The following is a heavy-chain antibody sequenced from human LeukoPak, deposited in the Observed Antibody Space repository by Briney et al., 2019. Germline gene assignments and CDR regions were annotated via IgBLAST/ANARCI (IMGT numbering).Heavy chain of an antibody. Sequence: GGSLRLSCAASGFTFSSYAMSWVRQAPGKGLEWVSAISGSGGSTYYADSVKGRFTISRDNAKNSLYLQINSLRAEDTAVYYCAKDRDSSGYYTGYWGQGTLVTVSS. D-gene: IGHD3-22*01. CDR1: GFTFSSYA. J-gene: IGHJ4*02. CDR3: AKDRDSSGYYTGY. V-gene: IGHV3-23*01. CDR2: ISGSGGST.